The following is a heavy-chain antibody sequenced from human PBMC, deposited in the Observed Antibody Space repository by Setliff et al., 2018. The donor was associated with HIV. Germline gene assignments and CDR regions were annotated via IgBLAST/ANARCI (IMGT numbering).Heavy chain of an antibody. J-gene: IGHJ4*02. D-gene: IGHD2-21*02. Sequence: PGESLKISCKGSGYSFTKYWIAWVRQTPGKGLEWMGIIYPSDSDTRHSPSFQGQVTMSADKSVSTAYLQWSSLRAADTAVYYCARADCGGDCYLPYYFDHWGQGTLVTVSS. CDR3: ARADCGGDCYLPYYFDH. CDR2: IYPSDSDT. CDR1: GYSFTKYW. V-gene: IGHV5-51*01.